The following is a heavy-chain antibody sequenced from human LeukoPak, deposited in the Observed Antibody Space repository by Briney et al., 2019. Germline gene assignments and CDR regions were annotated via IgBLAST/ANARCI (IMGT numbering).Heavy chain of an antibody. Sequence: SETLSLTCTVSGGSISSGGYSWSWIRQHPGKGLEWIGYIYYSGSTYYNPSLKSRVTISVDTSKNQFSLKLSSVTAADTAVYYCARDLGPLGAFDIWGQGTMVTVSS. CDR2: IYYSGST. V-gene: IGHV4-31*03. CDR1: GGSISSGGYS. J-gene: IGHJ3*02. CDR3: ARDLGPLGAFDI.